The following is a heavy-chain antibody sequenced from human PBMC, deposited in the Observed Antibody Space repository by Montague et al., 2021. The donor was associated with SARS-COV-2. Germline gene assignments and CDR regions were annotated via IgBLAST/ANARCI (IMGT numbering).Heavy chain of an antibody. D-gene: IGHD2/OR15-2a*01. CDR3: ARAQMAVTEYYPDY. CDR2: IYYSGTT. CDR1: GGSISSSSHH. J-gene: IGHJ4*02. Sequence: SETLSLTCSVSGGSISSSSHHWAWIRQPPGRRLEWIGTIYYSGTTLYHPSLKSRITMSVDTSDNQFSLQLNSVSATDTAIYYCARAQMAVTEYYPDYWGQGILVTVSS. V-gene: IGHV4-39*01.